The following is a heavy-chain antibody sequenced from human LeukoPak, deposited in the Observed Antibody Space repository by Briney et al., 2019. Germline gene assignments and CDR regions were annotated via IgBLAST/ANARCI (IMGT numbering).Heavy chain of an antibody. J-gene: IGHJ4*02. D-gene: IGHD1-26*01. CDR1: GFTFSSYW. V-gene: IGHV3-7*01. CDR2: LKQDGSVK. Sequence: GGSLILSCEASGFTFSSYWMSWVRQAPGRGLEWVANLKQDGSVKQYVDSVRGRFTISRDNAKTSLYLQMTSLNAEDSAVYYCARDEKSGHFVYWGQGILVTVSS. CDR3: ARDEKSGHFVY.